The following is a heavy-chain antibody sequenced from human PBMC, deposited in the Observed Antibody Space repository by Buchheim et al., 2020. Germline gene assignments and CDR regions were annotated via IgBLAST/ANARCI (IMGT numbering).Heavy chain of an antibody. CDR3: ARDVSYNYYYYGMDV. CDR1: GGSISNNDYY. J-gene: IGHJ6*02. D-gene: IGHD3-16*01. V-gene: IGHV4-30-4*01. CDR2: IDNSGST. Sequence: QVQLQESGPGLVKPSQTLSLTCTVSGGSISNNDYYWTWIRQPPGRGLEWIGYIDNSGSTRYNPSLKSRVTISADTYKNQFSLSLTSVTAADTAVYYCARDVSYNYYYYGMDVWGQGTT.